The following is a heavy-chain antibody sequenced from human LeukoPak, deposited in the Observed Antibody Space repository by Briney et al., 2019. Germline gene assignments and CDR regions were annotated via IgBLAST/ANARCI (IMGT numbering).Heavy chain of an antibody. V-gene: IGHV1-18*01. J-gene: IGHJ6*02. CDR3: ARRPDYFDTSRYYYGMDV. Sequence: ASVKVSCKASGYTFTNYGISWVRQAPGQGLEWMGWISVYYGNTDYVQKFQGRVTMTTDTSTSTAYMELRSLRSDDTAVYYCARRPDYFDTSRYYYGMDVWGQGTAVTVSS. CDR2: ISVYYGNT. CDR1: GYTFTNYG. D-gene: IGHD3-22*01.